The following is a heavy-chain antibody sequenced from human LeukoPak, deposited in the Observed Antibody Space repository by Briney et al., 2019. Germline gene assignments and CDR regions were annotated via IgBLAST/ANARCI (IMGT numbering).Heavy chain of an antibody. V-gene: IGHV3-7*01. CDR3: ARNRATNDY. Sequence: GGSLRLSCAASGFTFNTYRMSWVRQAPGKGLEWVASMKEDGSEIQYVDSVKGRFTISRDNAKNSLYLQMNSLRAEDTAVYYCARNRATNDYWGQGTLVTVSS. D-gene: IGHD1-26*01. CDR1: GFTFNTYR. J-gene: IGHJ4*02. CDR2: MKEDGSEI.